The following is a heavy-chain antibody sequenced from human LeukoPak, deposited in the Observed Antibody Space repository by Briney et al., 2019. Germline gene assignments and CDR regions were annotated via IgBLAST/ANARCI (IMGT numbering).Heavy chain of an antibody. Sequence: SETLSLTCTVSGGSISSYYWSWIRQPPGKGLEWIGYIYYSGSTNYNPSLKSRVTMSVDTSKNQFSLKLSSVTAADTAVYYCARENFIHSSWLDYWGQGTLVTVSS. J-gene: IGHJ4*02. CDR3: ARENFIHSSWLDY. V-gene: IGHV4-59*01. D-gene: IGHD6-13*01. CDR2: IYYSGST. CDR1: GGSISSYY.